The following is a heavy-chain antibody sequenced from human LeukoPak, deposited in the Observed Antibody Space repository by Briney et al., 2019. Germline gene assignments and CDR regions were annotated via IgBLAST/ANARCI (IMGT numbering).Heavy chain of an antibody. J-gene: IGHJ3*02. CDR2: INHRGST. V-gene: IGHV4-34*01. Sequence: SETLSLTCALCGASFRGYYRSWVRQPPGKGREWVGEINHRGSTNYHPSLNRRATLSIDTSNNQSSLKLRSVTAADTAVYYLAKLIRLADYCGSGSSFDIWGLGTMVTVSS. D-gene: IGHD3-10*01. CDR3: AKLIRLADYCGSGSSFDI. CDR1: GASFRGYY.